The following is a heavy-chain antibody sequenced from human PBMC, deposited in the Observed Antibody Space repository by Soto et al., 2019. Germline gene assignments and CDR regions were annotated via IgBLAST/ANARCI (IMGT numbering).Heavy chain of an antibody. D-gene: IGHD1-26*01. CDR1: GGSVSSGSYY. Sequence: SETLSLTCTVSGGSVSSGSYYWSWIRQPPGKGLEWIGYIYYSGSTNYNPSLKSRVTISVDTSKNQFSLKLSSVTAADTAVYYCACTIVGATRRFDYWGQGTLVTVSS. CDR3: ACTIVGATRRFDY. J-gene: IGHJ4*02. V-gene: IGHV4-61*01. CDR2: IYYSGST.